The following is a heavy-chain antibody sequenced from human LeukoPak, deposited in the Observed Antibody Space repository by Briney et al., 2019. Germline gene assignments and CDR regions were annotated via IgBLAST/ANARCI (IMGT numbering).Heavy chain of an antibody. Sequence: GGSLRLSCAAYGFTFSSYSMNWVRQAPGKGLEWVSSISSSSSYIYYADSVKGRFTISRDNAKNSLYLQMNSLRAEDTAVYYCARDSHVAARPYYFDYWGQGTLVTVSS. D-gene: IGHD6-6*01. J-gene: IGHJ4*02. V-gene: IGHV3-21*01. CDR2: ISSSSSYI. CDR3: ARDSHVAARPYYFDY. CDR1: GFTFSSYS.